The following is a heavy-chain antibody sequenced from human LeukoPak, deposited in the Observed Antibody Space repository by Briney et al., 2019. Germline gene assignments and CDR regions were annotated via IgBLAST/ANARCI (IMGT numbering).Heavy chain of an antibody. CDR2: IYYSGST. D-gene: IGHD6-19*01. Sequence: YPSETLSLTCTVSGGSISGSSYYWGWIRQPPGKGLEWIGSIYYSGSTYYNPSLKSRVTISVDTSKNQFSLKLSSVTAADTAVYYCARGNPGIAVAGSHAIDYWGQGTLVTVSS. CDR3: ARGNPGIAVAGSHAIDY. J-gene: IGHJ4*02. V-gene: IGHV4-39*01. CDR1: GGSISGSSYY.